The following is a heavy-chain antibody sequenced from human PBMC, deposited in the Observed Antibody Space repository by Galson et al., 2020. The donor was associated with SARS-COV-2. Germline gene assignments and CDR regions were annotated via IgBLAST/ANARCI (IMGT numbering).Heavy chain of an antibody. D-gene: IGHD3-16*01. CDR3: ARFSVWYYPGEYYRFQIRY. CDR2: ISSGGRPT. CDR1: GFTFEDYY. Sequence: GESLKISCEASGFTFEDYYMSWIRQAPGKGLEWVSYISSGGRPTHYADSVKGRFTVSRDNAKNSLFLQMNSLGAEDTAVYYCARFSVWYYPGEYYRFQIRYWGQGTLVTVSS. V-gene: IGHV3-11*01. J-gene: IGHJ4*02.